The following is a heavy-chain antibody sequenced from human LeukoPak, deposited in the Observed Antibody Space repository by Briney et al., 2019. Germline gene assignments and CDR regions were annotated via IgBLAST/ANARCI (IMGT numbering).Heavy chain of an antibody. CDR3: ARDRTAAGTFSPSYFDY. CDR1: GFTFSNSY. CDR2: ISSTGNTI. Sequence: KPGGSLRLSCAASGFTFSNSYMNWIRQAPGKGVEWVSYISSTGNTIYYADSVKGRFTISRDNAGNSLYLQMNSLRAEDTAVYYCARDRTAAGTFSPSYFDYWGQGTLVTVSS. J-gene: IGHJ4*02. D-gene: IGHD6-13*01. V-gene: IGHV3-11*01.